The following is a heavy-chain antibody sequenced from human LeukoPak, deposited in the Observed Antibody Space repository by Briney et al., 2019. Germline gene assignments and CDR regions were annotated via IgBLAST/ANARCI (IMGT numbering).Heavy chain of an antibody. Sequence: GSLRLSCAASGFTFSSYWMSWVRQAPGKGLEWVAVISYDGSNKYYADSVKGRFTISRDNSKNTLYLQMNSLRAEDTAVYYCAEHRDLSYWGQGTLVTVSS. CDR3: AEHRDLSY. V-gene: IGHV3-30*18. CDR1: GFTFSSYW. J-gene: IGHJ4*02. CDR2: ISYDGSNK.